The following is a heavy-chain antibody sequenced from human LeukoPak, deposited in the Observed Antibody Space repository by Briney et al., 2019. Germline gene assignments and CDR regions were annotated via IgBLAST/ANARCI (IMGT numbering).Heavy chain of an antibody. D-gene: IGHD3-22*01. J-gene: IGHJ4*02. V-gene: IGHV3-30-3*01. CDR2: ISYDGSNK. CDR1: GFTFSSYA. Sequence: PGRSLRLSCAASGFTFSSYAMHWVRQAPGKGLEWVAVISYDGSNKYYADSVKGRFTISRDNSKNTLYLQMNSLRAEDTAVYYCARDRADYDSSGYLTGAYFDYWGQGTLVTVSS. CDR3: ARDRADYDSSGYLTGAYFDY.